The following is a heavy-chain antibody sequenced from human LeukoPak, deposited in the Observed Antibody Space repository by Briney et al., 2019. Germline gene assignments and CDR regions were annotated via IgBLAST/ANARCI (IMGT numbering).Heavy chain of an antibody. CDR2: ISGDGEST. D-gene: IGHD4-17*01. V-gene: IGHV3-64*01. CDR1: GFTFNSFA. Sequence: GGSLRLSCEAAGFTFNSFAMHWVRQAPGKGLQYVSDISGDGESTYYANSVKGRFTISRNNSKNTLYLQMGSLRVEDMAVYFCARAPKYGDYNFYGMDVWGQGTTVTVSS. CDR3: ARAPKYGDYNFYGMDV. J-gene: IGHJ6*02.